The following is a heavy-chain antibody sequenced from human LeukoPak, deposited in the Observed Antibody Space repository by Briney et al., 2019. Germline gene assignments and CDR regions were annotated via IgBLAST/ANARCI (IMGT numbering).Heavy chain of an antibody. CDR2: LHNSGAT. D-gene: IGHD2-15*01. CDR3: ARYCSGGSCDSSNWFDP. V-gene: IGHV4-39*01. CDR1: GGSISSSSYY. J-gene: IGHJ5*02. Sequence: SETLSLTCSVSGGSISSSSYYWAWIRQPPGKGLEWIATLHNSGATYYTPSLKSRVTISVDASKNQFSLMLSFVTAADTAVYYCARYCSGGSCDSSNWFDPWGQGTLVTVSS.